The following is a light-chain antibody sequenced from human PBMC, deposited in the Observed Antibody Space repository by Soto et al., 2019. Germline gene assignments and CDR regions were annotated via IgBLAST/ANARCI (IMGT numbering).Light chain of an antibody. CDR2: AAS. CDR3: QQLNSYPYT. Sequence: DIQLTQSPSLLSASVGDRVTITCRASQGISSYLDWYQQKPGKAPKLLIYAASTLQSGVPSRFSGSGSGTEFTLTISSLQPEDFATYYCQQLNSYPYTFGQGTKLEIK. J-gene: IGKJ2*01. V-gene: IGKV1-9*01. CDR1: QGISSY.